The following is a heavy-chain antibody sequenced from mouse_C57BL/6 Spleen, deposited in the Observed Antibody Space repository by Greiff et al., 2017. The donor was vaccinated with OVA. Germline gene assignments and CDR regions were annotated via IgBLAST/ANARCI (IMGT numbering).Heavy chain of an antibody. D-gene: IGHD2-4*01. J-gene: IGHJ4*01. CDR3: AKRGYDYDRYYYAMDY. Sequence: QVQLKESGPGLVQPSQSLSITCTVSGFSLTSYGVHWVRQSPGKGLEWLGVIWSGGSTDYNAAFISRLSISKDNSKSQVFFKMNSLQADDTAIYYCAKRGYDYDRYYYAMDYWGQGTSVAVSS. CDR2: IWSGGST. CDR1: GFSLTSYG. V-gene: IGHV2-2*01.